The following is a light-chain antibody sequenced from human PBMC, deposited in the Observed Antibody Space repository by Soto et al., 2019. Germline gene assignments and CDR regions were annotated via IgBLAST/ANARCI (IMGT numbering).Light chain of an antibody. CDR1: SSDVGNYNR. CDR2: EVS. Sequence: QSALTQPPSVSGSPGQSVTISCTGTSSDVGNYNRDSWYQQPPGTAPKLIIYEVSNRPSGVPDRFSGSKSGNTASLTISGLQAEDEADYYCSSFTTSSTLLVGGGTKLTVL. J-gene: IGLJ2*01. V-gene: IGLV2-18*02. CDR3: SSFTTSSTLL.